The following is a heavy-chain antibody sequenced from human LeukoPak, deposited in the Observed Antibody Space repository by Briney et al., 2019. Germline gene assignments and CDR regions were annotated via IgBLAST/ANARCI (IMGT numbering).Heavy chain of an antibody. J-gene: IGHJ4*02. V-gene: IGHV3-21*01. Sequence: PGGSLRLSCAASGFTFSTYSMNWVRQAPGKGLEWVSSISSSSSYIYYADSVKGRFTISRDNAKNSLYLQMNSLRAEDTAVYYCARELNGDYPFDYWGQGTLVTVSS. CDR2: ISSSSSYI. D-gene: IGHD4-17*01. CDR3: ARELNGDYPFDY. CDR1: GFTFSTYS.